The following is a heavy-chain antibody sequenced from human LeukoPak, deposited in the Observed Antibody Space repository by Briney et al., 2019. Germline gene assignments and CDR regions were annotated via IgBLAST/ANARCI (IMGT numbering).Heavy chain of an antibody. Sequence: GGSLRLSCMFSGFNVSSRYMTWVRQAPGKGLEAVSVVYAGGTTYHTDSVKGRFIASRDNSKNTVFLQMNNLRVDDTAVYFCARDFYNHYGGGFAWGRGTTVIVSS. D-gene: IGHD4-17*01. J-gene: IGHJ6*02. CDR1: GFNVSSRY. V-gene: IGHV3-66*01. CDR2: VYAGGTT. CDR3: ARDFYNHYGGGFA.